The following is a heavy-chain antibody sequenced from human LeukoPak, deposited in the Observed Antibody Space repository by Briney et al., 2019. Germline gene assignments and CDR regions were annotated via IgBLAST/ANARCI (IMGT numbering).Heavy chain of an antibody. CDR3: ARSLTTLTYEGY. Sequence: GGSLRLSCAASGFTFSDYYMSWIRQAPGKGLEWVSYISSSGSTIYYADSVKGRFTVSRDNAKNSLFLQMNSLRAEDTAIYYCARSLTTLTYEGYWGQGTLVTVSS. CDR2: ISSSGSTI. D-gene: IGHD1-1*01. CDR1: GFTFSDYY. V-gene: IGHV3-11*04. J-gene: IGHJ4*02.